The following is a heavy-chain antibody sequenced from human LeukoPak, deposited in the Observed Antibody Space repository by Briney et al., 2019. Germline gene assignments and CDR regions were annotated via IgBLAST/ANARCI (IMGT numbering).Heavy chain of an antibody. CDR1: GGTFSSYA. Sequence: ASVKVSCKASGGTFSSYAISWVRQATGQGLEWMGWINPDTGGTNYAQKFQGRVTMTRDTSISTAYMELSRLKSDDTAVYYCARGHDRTADYWGQGTLVTVSS. V-gene: IGHV1-2*02. CDR2: INPDTGGT. J-gene: IGHJ4*02. CDR3: ARGHDRTADY. D-gene: IGHD3-22*01.